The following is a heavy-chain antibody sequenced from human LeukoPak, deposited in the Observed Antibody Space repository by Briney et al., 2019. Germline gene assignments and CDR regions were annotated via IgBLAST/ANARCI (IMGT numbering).Heavy chain of an antibody. V-gene: IGHV3-23*01. CDR1: GFTFSSYA. CDR2: ISGSDGST. Sequence: GGSPRLSCAASGFTFSSYAMSWVRQAPGKGLEWVSGISGSDGSTNYADSVKGRFTISRENSKNTLYLQMNSLRAEDTAVYYCAKGSSGYTSRSAFDIWGQGTMVTVSS. J-gene: IGHJ3*02. D-gene: IGHD3-22*01. CDR3: AKGSSGYTSRSAFDI.